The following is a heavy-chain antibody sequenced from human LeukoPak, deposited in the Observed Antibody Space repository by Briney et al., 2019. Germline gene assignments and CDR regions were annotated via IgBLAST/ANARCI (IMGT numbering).Heavy chain of an antibody. J-gene: IGHJ4*02. CDR3: ARWDGYSSSPDY. D-gene: IGHD6-13*01. CDR2: INPNSADT. Sequence: ASVKVSCKASGYTFTGFYMHWLRQAPGQGLEWMGWINPNSADTGYAQKFLCRVTMTRDMSISTIYMELTRLRSDDTALYYCARWDGYSSSPDYWGQGTLVTVSS. CDR1: GYTFTGFY. V-gene: IGHV1-2*02.